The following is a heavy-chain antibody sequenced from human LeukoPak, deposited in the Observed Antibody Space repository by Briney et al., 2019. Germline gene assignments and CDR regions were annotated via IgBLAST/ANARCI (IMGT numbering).Heavy chain of an antibody. CDR2: ISYDGSNK. V-gene: IGHV3-30-3*01. J-gene: IGHJ3*02. CDR3: ARGGAPRGIFGVVETFDI. Sequence: PGGSLRLSCAASGFTFSSYAMHWVRQVPGKGLEWVAVISYDGSNKYYADSVKGRFTISRDNSKNTLYLQMNSLRAEDTAVYYCARGGAPRGIFGVVETFDIWGQGTMVTVSS. CDR1: GFTFSSYA. D-gene: IGHD3-3*01.